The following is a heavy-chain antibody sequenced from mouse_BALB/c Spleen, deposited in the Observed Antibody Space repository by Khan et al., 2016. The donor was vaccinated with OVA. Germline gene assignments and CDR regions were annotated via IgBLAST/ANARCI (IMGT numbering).Heavy chain of an antibody. Sequence: QIQLVQSGPELKKPGETVKISCKASGFTFTNYGMNWVKQAPGKGLKWMGWINTYTGEPTYADDFKGRFAFSLETSASTAYLQINNLKNEDTATEFCARMKPYWYFDVWGAGTTITVSS. CDR3: ARMKPYWYFDV. CDR1: GFTFTNYG. CDR2: INTYTGEP. V-gene: IGHV9-3-1*01. J-gene: IGHJ1*01.